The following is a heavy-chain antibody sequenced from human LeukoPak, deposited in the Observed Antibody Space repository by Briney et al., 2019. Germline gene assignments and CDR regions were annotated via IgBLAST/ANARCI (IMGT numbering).Heavy chain of an antibody. Sequence: PGGSLRLSCAASGFTFSSYAMSWVRQAPGKGLEWVSAISGSGGSTYYADSVKGRFTISRDNSKNTLYLQMNSLRVEDTAVYYRVRGLRGPDYWGQGSLVTVSS. CDR1: GFTFSSYA. CDR3: VRGLRGPDY. CDR2: ISGSGGST. D-gene: IGHD3-16*01. V-gene: IGHV3-23*01. J-gene: IGHJ4*02.